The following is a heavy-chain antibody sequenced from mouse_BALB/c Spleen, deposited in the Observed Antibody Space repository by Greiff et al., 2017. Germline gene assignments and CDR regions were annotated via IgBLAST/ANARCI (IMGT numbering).Heavy chain of an antibody. Sequence: EVKVEESGGGLVQPGGSMKLSCAASGFTFSNYWMNWVRQSPEKGLEWVAEIRLKSNNYATHYAESVKGRFTISRDDSKSSVYLQMNNLRAEDTGIYYCTRDYYGFAYWGQGTLVTVSA. CDR3: TRDYYGFAY. J-gene: IGHJ3*01. D-gene: IGHD2-1*01. V-gene: IGHV6-6*02. CDR2: IRLKSNNYAT. CDR1: GFTFSNYW.